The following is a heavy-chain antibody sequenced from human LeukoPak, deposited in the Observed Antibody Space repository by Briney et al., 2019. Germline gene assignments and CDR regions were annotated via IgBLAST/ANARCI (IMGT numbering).Heavy chain of an antibody. CDR1: GFTFSSYG. V-gene: IGHV3-30*02. CDR3: AGGGTVAATIDY. D-gene: IGHD2-15*01. J-gene: IGHJ4*02. CDR2: IRYDGSNK. Sequence: PGGSLRLSCAASGFTFSSYGMHWVRQAPGKGLEWVAFIRYDGSNKYYADSVKGRFTISRDNSKNTLYLQMNSLRAEDTAVYYCAGGGTVAATIDYWGQGTLVTVSP.